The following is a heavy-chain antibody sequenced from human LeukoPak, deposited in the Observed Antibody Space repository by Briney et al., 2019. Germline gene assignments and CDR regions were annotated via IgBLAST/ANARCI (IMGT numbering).Heavy chain of an antibody. D-gene: IGHD3-10*01. V-gene: IGHV4-39*01. J-gene: IGHJ5*02. Sequence: SETLSLTCTVSGGSISSSSYYWGWIRQPPGKGLEWIGSIYYSGSTYYNPSLKSRVTISVDTSKNQFSLKLSSVTAADTAVYYCARRRITMVQGVYNWFDPWGQGTLVTVSS. CDR1: GGSISSSSYY. CDR3: ARRRITMVQGVYNWFDP. CDR2: IYYSGST.